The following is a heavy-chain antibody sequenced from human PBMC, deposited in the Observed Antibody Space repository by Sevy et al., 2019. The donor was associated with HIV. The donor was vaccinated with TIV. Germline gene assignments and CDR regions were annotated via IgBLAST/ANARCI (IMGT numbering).Heavy chain of an antibody. CDR2: ISRSSNYI. Sequence: GGSLRLSCAASGFTFSTYTMNWVRQAPGKGLEWVSSISRSSNYICYADSVKGRFTISRDNAKNSLYLQMNSLRAEDTALYYCARPYGSGSWEAFDIWGQGTMVTVSS. CDR3: ARPYGSGSWEAFDI. V-gene: IGHV3-21*01. J-gene: IGHJ3*02. D-gene: IGHD3-10*01. CDR1: GFTFSTYT.